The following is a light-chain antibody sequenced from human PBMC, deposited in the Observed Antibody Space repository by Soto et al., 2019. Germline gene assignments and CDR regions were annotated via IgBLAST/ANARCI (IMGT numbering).Light chain of an antibody. CDR1: QSISSW. J-gene: IGKJ1*01. CDR3: QQYNSYSWT. Sequence: DIQMTQSPSTLSASVGDRVTITCRASQSISSWLAWYQQKPGKAPKLLIYKASSLESGVPSTFSGSGSGTEFTLTISSLQPDDFATYYCQQYNSYSWTFGQGTKVDI. V-gene: IGKV1-5*03. CDR2: KAS.